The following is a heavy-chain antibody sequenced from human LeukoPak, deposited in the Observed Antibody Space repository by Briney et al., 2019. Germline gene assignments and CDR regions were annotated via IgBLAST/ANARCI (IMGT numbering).Heavy chain of an antibody. J-gene: IGHJ3*02. CDR2: ISSNGGST. Sequence: GGSLRLSCAASGFTFSSYWMSWVRQAPGKGLEYVSAISSNGGSTYYANSVKGRFTISRDNSKNTLYLQMGSLRAEDMAVYYCARSLPYSPGDAFDIWGQGTMVTVSS. CDR3: ARSLPYSPGDAFDI. D-gene: IGHD2-21*01. CDR1: GFTFSSYW. V-gene: IGHV3-64*01.